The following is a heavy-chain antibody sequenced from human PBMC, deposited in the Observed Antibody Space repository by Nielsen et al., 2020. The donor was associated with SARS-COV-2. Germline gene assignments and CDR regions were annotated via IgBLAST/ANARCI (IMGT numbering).Heavy chain of an antibody. CDR3: AREGIAVAGGFDP. CDR2: ISYDGSNK. J-gene: IGHJ5*02. V-gene: IGHV3-30*03. CDR1: GFTFSSYG. Sequence: GGSLRLSCAASGFTFSSYGMHWVRQAPGKGLEWVAVISYDGSNKYYADSVKGRFTISRDNSKNTLYLQMNSLRAEDTAVYYCAREGIAVAGGFDPWGQGTLVTVSS. D-gene: IGHD6-19*01.